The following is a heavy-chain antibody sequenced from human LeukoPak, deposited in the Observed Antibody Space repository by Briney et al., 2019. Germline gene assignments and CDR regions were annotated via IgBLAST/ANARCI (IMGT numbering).Heavy chain of an antibody. Sequence: GGSLRLSCAASGFTFSSDSMNWVRQAPGRGLEWVSSISSSSSHIYYADSVKGRFTISRDNAKNSLYLQMNSLRAEDTAVYYCTSNPPGIARDGAEYFQHWGQGTLVTVSS. CDR1: GFTFSSDS. D-gene: IGHD6-13*01. V-gene: IGHV3-21*01. CDR2: ISSSSSHI. J-gene: IGHJ1*01. CDR3: TSNPPGIARDGAEYFQH.